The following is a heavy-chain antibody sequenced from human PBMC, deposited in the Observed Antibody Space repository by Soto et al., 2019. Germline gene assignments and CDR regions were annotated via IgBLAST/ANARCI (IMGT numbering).Heavy chain of an antibody. J-gene: IGHJ4*02. V-gene: IGHV1-18*01. CDR1: GDTVTNYG. CDR3: ASATSIAVAGKER. Sequence: QVQLVQSGGEVKKPGASVKVSCKASGDTVTNYGISWVRQAPGQGLEWMGWISFYNGNTNYAQKLQGRVTLTTDTATSNAYMELRSLRSAATAVYYCASATSIAVAGKERWGQGTLVTVSS. CDR2: ISFYNGNT. D-gene: IGHD6-19*01.